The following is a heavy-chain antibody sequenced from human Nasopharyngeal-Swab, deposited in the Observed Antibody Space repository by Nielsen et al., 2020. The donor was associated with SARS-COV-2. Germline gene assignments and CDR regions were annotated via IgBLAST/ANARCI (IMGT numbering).Heavy chain of an antibody. CDR2: INPNSGGT. CDR3: ARAVYSSSWYYFDY. D-gene: IGHD6-13*01. V-gene: IGHV1-2*06. CDR1: GYTFTGYY. Sequence: ASVKVSCKASGYTFTGYYIHWVRQAPGQGLEWMGRINPNSGGTNYAQKFQGRVTMTRDTSISTAYMELSRLRSDDTAVYYCARAVYSSSWYYFDYWGQGTLVTVSS. J-gene: IGHJ4*02.